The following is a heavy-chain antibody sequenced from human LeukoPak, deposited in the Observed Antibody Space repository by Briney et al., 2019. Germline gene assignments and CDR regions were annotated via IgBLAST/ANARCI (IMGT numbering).Heavy chain of an antibody. CDR1: GYTFTGHY. CDR2: INPKNAAT. Sequence: ASVKVSCKASGYTFTGHYMHWVRQAPGQGLEWMGWINPKNAATNYAQKFQGRVTMTRDTSSGTVYMELSSLSSDDTAVYYCAREDYSNYVDYWGQGTLVTVSS. CDR3: AREDYSNYVDY. J-gene: IGHJ4*02. V-gene: IGHV1-2*02. D-gene: IGHD4-11*01.